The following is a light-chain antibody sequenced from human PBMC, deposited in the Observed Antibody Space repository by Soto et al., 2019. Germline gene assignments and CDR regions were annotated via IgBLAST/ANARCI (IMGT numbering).Light chain of an antibody. CDR3: KHYNNLPLNWT. V-gene: IGKV3-15*01. CDR1: QSVSIN. CDR2: GAS. Sequence: EIVMTHSPATLSVSPGERATLSCRASQSVSINLAWYQQKPGQAPRLLIYGASTRATGIPARFSGSGSGTEFTLAGRALQSEDFAVYHCKHYNNLPLNWTFGQGTKVDIK. J-gene: IGKJ1*01.